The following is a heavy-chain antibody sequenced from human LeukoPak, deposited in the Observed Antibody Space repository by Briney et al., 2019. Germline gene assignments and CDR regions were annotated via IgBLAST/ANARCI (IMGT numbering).Heavy chain of an antibody. J-gene: IGHJ3*02. D-gene: IGHD3-22*01. CDR3: TTADDSSGYYHDAFDI. CDR2: IKCKNDGGTT. Sequence: GGSLRLSCAASGFTFSNAWMSWVRQAAGKGLEGVGRIKCKNDGGTTEYAAPVKGRFTISRDDSKITLYVQMNSLKTEDTAVYYCTTADDSSGYYHDAFDIWGQGTMVTVSS. CDR1: GFTFSNAW. V-gene: IGHV3-15*01.